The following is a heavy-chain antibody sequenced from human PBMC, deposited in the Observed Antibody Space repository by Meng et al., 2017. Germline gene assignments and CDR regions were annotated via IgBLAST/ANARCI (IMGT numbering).Heavy chain of an antibody. D-gene: IGHD3-10*01. V-gene: IGHV3-30*04. CDR2: ISYDGSNK. CDR3: ARGGVWFGEFLGHILDY. CDR1: GFTFSSYE. Sequence: GGSLRLSCAASGFTFSSYEMNWVRQAPGKGLEWVAVISYDGSNKYYADSVKGRFTISRDNSKNTLYLQMNSLRAEDTAVYYCARGGVWFGEFLGHILDYWGQGTLVTVSS. J-gene: IGHJ4*02.